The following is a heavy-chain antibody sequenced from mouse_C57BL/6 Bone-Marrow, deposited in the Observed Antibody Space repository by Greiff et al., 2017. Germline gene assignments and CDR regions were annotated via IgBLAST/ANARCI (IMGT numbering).Heavy chain of an antibody. CDR1: GYSITSGYD. V-gene: IGHV3-1*01. D-gene: IGHD2-3*01. CDR2: ISYSGST. Sequence: DVQLQESGPGMVKPSQSLSLTCTVTGYSITSGYDWHWIRHFPGNKLEWMGYISYSGSTNYNPSLKSRISITHDTSKNHFFLKLNSVTTEDTATYYCARGDGYYKFAYWGQGTLVTVSA. CDR3: ARGDGYYKFAY. J-gene: IGHJ3*01.